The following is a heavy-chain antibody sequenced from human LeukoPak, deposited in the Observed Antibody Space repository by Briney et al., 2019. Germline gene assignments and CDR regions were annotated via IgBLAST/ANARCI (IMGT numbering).Heavy chain of an antibody. D-gene: IGHD6-13*01. Sequence: GGSLRLSCAACGFTFSIYSMNWVRQAPGKGLEWISYINSDSDTMYYADSVKGRFTISRDNAKNSLFLQMNSLRADDTAVYYCARAYYRAAAEGFDYWGQGTLVTVSS. CDR1: GFTFSIYS. CDR2: INSDSDTM. V-gene: IGHV3-48*04. J-gene: IGHJ4*02. CDR3: ARAYYRAAAEGFDY.